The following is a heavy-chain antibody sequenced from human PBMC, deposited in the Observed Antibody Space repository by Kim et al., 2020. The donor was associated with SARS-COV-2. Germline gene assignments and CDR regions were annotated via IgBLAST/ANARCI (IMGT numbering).Heavy chain of an antibody. Sequence: TYSADSVKGRFTISRHNSKNTLYLQMNSLRAEDTAVYYCARDLSYYGMDVWGQGTTVTVSS. V-gene: IGHV3-53*04. CDR3: ARDLSYYGMDV. J-gene: IGHJ6*02. CDR2: T.